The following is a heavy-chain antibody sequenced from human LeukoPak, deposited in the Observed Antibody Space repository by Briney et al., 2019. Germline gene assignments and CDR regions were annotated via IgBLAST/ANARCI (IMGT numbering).Heavy chain of an antibody. J-gene: IGHJ4*02. V-gene: IGHV3-23*01. CDR1: GFTFSSYA. CDR3: ATSPIGSGSLLDY. Sequence: GGSLRLSCAASGFTFSSYAMSWVRQVPGKGLEWVSAISGSGGSTYYADSVKGRFTISRDNSKNTLYLQMNSLRAEDTAVYYCATSPIGSGSLLDYWGQGTLVTVSS. CDR2: ISGSGGST. D-gene: IGHD5-12*01.